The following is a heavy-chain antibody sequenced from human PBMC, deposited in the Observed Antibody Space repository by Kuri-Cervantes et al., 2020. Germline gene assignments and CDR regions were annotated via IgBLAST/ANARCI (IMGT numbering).Heavy chain of an antibody. V-gene: IGHV3-23*01. D-gene: IGHD1-26*01. CDR1: GFTFSHYA. J-gene: IGHJ3*02. CDR3: AKDFSGATEDDAFDI. CDR2: ISGSGGST. Sequence: GESLKISCAASGFTFSHYAMSWVRQAPGKGLEWVSAISGSGGSTYYADSVKGRFTISRDNSKNTLYLQMNSLRAEDTAVYYCAKDFSGATEDDAFDIWGQGTMVTVSS.